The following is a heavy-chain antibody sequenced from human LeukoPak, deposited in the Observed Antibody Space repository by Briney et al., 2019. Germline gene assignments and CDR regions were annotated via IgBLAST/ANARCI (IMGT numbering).Heavy chain of an antibody. V-gene: IGHV1-18*01. D-gene: IGHD3-22*01. Sequence: ASVKVSCKASGYTFTSYGISWVRQAPGQGLEWMGWISAYNGNTNYAQKLQGRVTMTTDTSTSTAYMELRSLRSDDTAVYYCARDLGLTYYYDSSGYSRGEYYYYGMDVWGQGTTATVSS. CDR3: ARDLGLTYYYDSSGYSRGEYYYYGMDV. CDR2: ISAYNGNT. CDR1: GYTFTSYG. J-gene: IGHJ6*02.